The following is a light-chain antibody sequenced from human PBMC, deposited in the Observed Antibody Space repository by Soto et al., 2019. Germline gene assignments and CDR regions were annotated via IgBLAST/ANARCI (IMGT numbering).Light chain of an antibody. CDR2: GAS. J-gene: IGKJ1*01. Sequence: EIVMTQSPATLSVSPGERATLSCRASQSVSSNLAWYQQKPGQAPRLLIYGASTRATGIPARFSGSVSGTEFTLTISSLQSEDFAVYYCQQYNNWPPWTFSQGTKVEIK. V-gene: IGKV3-15*01. CDR3: QQYNNWPPWT. CDR1: QSVSSN.